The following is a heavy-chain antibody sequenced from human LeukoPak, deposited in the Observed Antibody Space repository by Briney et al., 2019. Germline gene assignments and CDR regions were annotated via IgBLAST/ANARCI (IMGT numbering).Heavy chain of an antibody. CDR1: GGSISSSSYY. J-gene: IGHJ5*02. Sequence: SETLSLTCTVSGGSISSSSYYWGWIRQPPGKGLEWIGSIYYSGSTYYNPSLKSRVTISVDTSKNQFSLKLSSVTAADTAVYCCARGPLIVVVPAAISGWFDPWGQGTLVTVSS. V-gene: IGHV4-39*07. CDR3: ARGPLIVVVPAAISGWFDP. CDR2: IYYSGST. D-gene: IGHD2-2*01.